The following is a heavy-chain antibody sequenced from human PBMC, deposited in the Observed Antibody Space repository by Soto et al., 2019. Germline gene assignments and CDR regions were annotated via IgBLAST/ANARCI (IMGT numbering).Heavy chain of an antibody. J-gene: IGHJ6*02. CDR1: GSTFTGYY. D-gene: IGHD6-6*01. V-gene: IGHV1-2*02. CDR2: INPNSGGT. Sequence: ASVKVSCKASGSTFTGYYMHWVRQAPGQGLEWMGWINPNSGGTNYAQKFQGRVTMTRDTSISTAYMELSRLRSDDTAVYYCAREEDSSSSAPIYYYYYYGMDVWGQGTTVTVSS. CDR3: AREEDSSSSAPIYYYYYYGMDV.